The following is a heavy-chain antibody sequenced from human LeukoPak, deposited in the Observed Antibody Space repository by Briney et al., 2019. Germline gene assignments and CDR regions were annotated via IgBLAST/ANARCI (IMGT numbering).Heavy chain of an antibody. V-gene: IGHV4-34*01. CDR3: ARGPRVPLVPAAEVDP. CDR1: GGSFSGYY. D-gene: IGHD2-2*01. Sequence: SETLSLTCAVYGGSFSGYYWSWIRQPPGKGLEWIGEINHSGSTNYNPSLKSRVTISVDTSKNQFSLKLSSVTAADTAVYYCARGPRVPLVPAAEVDPWGQGTLSPSPQ. J-gene: IGHJ5*02. CDR2: INHSGST.